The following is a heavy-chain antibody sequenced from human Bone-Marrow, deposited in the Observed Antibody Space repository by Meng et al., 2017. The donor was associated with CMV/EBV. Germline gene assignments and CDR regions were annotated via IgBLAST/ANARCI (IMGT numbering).Heavy chain of an antibody. CDR3: ARGHRLRGLWSGYCWLYGMDV. CDR1: VGSFSGYY. Sequence: SETLSLTCAVYVGSFSGYYWTWIRQPPGKGLEWIGQINHSGSTDYNPSLKSRVTISVDTSKNQFSLKLSSVTAADTAVYYCARGHRLRGLWSGYCWLYGMDVWGQGTTVTVSS. V-gene: IGHV4-34*01. J-gene: IGHJ6*02. CDR2: INHSGST. D-gene: IGHD3-3*01.